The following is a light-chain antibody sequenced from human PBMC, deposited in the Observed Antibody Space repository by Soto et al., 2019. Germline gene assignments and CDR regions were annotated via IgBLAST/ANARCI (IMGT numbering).Light chain of an antibody. CDR1: SSDVGSYNS. V-gene: IGLV2-14*02. Sequence: QSVLTQPASVSGSPGQSIAISCTGTSSDVGSYNSVFWYQQHPGKAPKLMIYEGSKRPSGVSDRFSGSRSGNTASLTVSGLQAEDEADYYCSSFAGSPVVFGGGTKVTVL. CDR3: SSFAGSPVV. CDR2: EGS. J-gene: IGLJ2*01.